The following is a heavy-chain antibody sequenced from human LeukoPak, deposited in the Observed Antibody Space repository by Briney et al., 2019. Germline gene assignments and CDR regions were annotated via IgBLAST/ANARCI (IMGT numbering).Heavy chain of an antibody. Sequence: SVTVSSMTSRGTFNSYAITWVRQAPGQGLEWMGRIIPIMDITNYAPKFQDRVTITADKSTSTAYMELNSLRSEDTAVYYCARSHNDFGDDYWGQGTLVTVSS. CDR3: ARSHNDFGDDY. CDR1: RGTFNSYA. J-gene: IGHJ4*02. V-gene: IGHV1-69*04. D-gene: IGHD3-3*01. CDR2: IIPIMDIT.